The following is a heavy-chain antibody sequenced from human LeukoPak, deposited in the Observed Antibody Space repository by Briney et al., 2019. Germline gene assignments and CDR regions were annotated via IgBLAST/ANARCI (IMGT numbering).Heavy chain of an antibody. CDR1: GYTFTSYD. CDR3: ARERMLEWSTHMDV. CDR2: MNPNSGNT. V-gene: IGHV1-8*01. J-gene: IGHJ6*03. D-gene: IGHD3-3*01. Sequence: ASVKVSCKASGYTFTSYDINWVRQATGQGLEWMGWMNPNSGNTGYAQKFQGRVTMTRNTSISTAYMELSSLRSEDTAVYYCARERMLEWSTHMDVWGKGTTVTVSS.